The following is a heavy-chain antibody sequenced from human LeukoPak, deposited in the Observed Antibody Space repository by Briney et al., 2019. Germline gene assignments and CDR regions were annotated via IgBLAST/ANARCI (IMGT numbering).Heavy chain of an antibody. D-gene: IGHD1-26*01. CDR2: INHSGST. Sequence: PSETLSLTCAVYGGSFSGYYWSWIRQPPGKGLEWIGEINHSGSTNYNPSLESRVTMSVDTSKKQFSLKLSSVTAADTAVYYCARDVKSGSYYSDYWGQGTLVTVSS. CDR1: GGSFSGYY. J-gene: IGHJ4*02. V-gene: IGHV4-34*01. CDR3: ARDVKSGSYYSDY.